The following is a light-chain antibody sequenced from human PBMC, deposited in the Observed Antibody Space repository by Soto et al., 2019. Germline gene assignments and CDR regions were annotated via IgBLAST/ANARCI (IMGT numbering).Light chain of an antibody. Sequence: DIQMTQSPSSLSASVGDRVTITCRASQNIRRYLNWYQQKPGKAPELLISAASSLQSGVPSRLSGGGSGTDFTLTISSLQPDDSATYYCQQSYSTPYTFGLGTNLEIK. CDR2: AAS. V-gene: IGKV1-39*01. J-gene: IGKJ2*01. CDR1: QNIRRY. CDR3: QQSYSTPYT.